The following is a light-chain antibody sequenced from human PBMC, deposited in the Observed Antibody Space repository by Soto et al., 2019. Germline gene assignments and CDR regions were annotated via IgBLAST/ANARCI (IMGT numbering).Light chain of an antibody. V-gene: IGKV3-15*01. CDR3: QQYNNWPWT. CDR2: VAS. Sequence: EVVMTQSPATLSVSPGERATLSCRASQSVTSNLVWFQQKPGQAPRPLIYVASIRATGIPARFSGSGSGTEFTLNISSLQSEDFAVYYCQQYNNWPWTFGQGTKVEIK. J-gene: IGKJ1*01. CDR1: QSVTSN.